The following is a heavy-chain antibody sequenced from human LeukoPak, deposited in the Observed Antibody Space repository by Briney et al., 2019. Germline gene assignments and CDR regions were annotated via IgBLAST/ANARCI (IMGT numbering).Heavy chain of an antibody. D-gene: IGHD3-10*01. V-gene: IGHV3-7*01. J-gene: IGHJ4*02. CDR3: ARERPYSYGSGALLYYFDW. CDR2: IKQDGSEK. Sequence: GGSLRLSCAASGFTFSNYWMSWVRQAPGKGLEWVANIKQDGSEKYSVDSVKGRFTISRDNAKKSVYLQMNSLRADETAVYYCARERPYSYGSGALLYYFDWWGQGTLVTVSS. CDR1: GFTFSNYW.